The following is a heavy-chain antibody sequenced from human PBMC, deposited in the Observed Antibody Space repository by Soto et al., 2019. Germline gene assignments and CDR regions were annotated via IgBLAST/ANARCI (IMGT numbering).Heavy chain of an antibody. CDR1: GGSISSSSYY. J-gene: IGHJ3*02. Sequence: SETLSLTCTVSGGSISSSSYYWGWIRQPPGKGLEWIGSIYYSGSTYYNPSLKSRVTISVDTSKNQFSLKLSSVTAADTAVYYCPIDRITMIRAFDIWGQGTMVTV. V-gene: IGHV4-39*01. CDR2: IYYSGST. D-gene: IGHD3-22*01. CDR3: PIDRITMIRAFDI.